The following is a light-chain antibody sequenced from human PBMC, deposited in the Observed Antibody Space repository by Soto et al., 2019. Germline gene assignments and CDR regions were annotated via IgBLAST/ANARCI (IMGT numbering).Light chain of an antibody. V-gene: IGLV1-44*01. CDR2: LNT. CDR3: AALDDNVYD. CDR1: SSNIGRNP. Sequence: SVLTQPHSASGTPGQRVIISCYGGSSNIGRNPVNWYQKFPGTAPKLLISLNTQRPSAVPDRFSGSKSGTSASLAISWLRSKDEADYYCAALDDNVYDFGTGTKVTV. J-gene: IGLJ1*01.